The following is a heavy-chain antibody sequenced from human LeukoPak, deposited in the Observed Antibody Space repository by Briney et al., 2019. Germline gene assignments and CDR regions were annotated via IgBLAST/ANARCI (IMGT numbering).Heavy chain of an antibody. D-gene: IGHD4-17*01. J-gene: IGHJ5*01. CDR2: TSHRGST. V-gene: IGHV4-4*02. CDR1: GGSISSTNW. CDR3: AREGAYRTYGDYSPFDF. Sequence: SETLSLTCSVSGGSISSTNWWSWVRQPPGKGLEWIGETSHRGSTNYNPSLKSRVTISVDKSKNQFSLKLSSVTAADTAVYYCAREGAYRTYGDYSPFDFWGQGTLVTVSS.